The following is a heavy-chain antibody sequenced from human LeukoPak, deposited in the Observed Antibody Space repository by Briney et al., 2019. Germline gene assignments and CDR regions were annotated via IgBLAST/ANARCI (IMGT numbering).Heavy chain of an antibody. J-gene: IGHJ3*02. CDR2: ISSSGSTI. V-gene: IGHV3-11*01. D-gene: IGHD1-26*01. Sequence: GGSLRLSCAASGFSVSDYYMTWIRQAPGKGLVWVSYISSSGSTIYYGDFVKGRFTISRDNAKNSLVLQRNSLGADATAVYYCARESGTCSYGAFDIGGQGPVVSVSS. CDR3: ARESGTCSYGAFDI. CDR1: GFSVSDYY.